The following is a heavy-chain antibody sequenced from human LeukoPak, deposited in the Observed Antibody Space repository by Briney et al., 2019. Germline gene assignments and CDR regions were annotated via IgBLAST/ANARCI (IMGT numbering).Heavy chain of an antibody. CDR3: ARYDSSGYYPFDY. CDR1: GGSISSGDYY. Sequence: SQTLSLTCTVSGGSISSGDYYWSWIRQPPGKGLEWIGYIYYSGSTYYNPSLKSRVTISVDTSKNQFSLKLSSVTAADTAVYRCARYDSSGYYPFDYWGQGTLVTVSS. V-gene: IGHV4-30-4*01. J-gene: IGHJ4*02. CDR2: IYYSGST. D-gene: IGHD3-22*01.